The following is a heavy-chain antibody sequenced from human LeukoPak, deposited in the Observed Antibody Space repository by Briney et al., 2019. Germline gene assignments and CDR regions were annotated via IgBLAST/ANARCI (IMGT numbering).Heavy chain of an antibody. D-gene: IGHD1-26*01. CDR2: ISGGGGST. CDR1: GFTFSSYA. J-gene: IGHJ4*02. CDR3: AKGGKWDVTPFDY. Sequence: GGSLRLSCAASGFTFSSYAMSWVRQAPGKGLQWVSTISGGGGSTYYADSVKGRFTISRDNSKNTLYLQVNSLRAEDTAVYYCAKGGKWDVTPFDYWGQGTLVTVSS. V-gene: IGHV3-23*01.